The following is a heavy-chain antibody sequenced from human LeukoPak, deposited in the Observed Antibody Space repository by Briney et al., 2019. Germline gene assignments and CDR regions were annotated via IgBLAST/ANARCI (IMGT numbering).Heavy chain of an antibody. J-gene: IGHJ3*02. V-gene: IGHV3-23*01. CDR3: AKETRITMVRGAFDI. Sequence: PGGSLRLSCAASGFTFSSYGMHWVRQAPGKGLEWVSAISGSGGSTYYADSVKGRFTISRDNSKNTLYLQMNSLRAEDAAVYYCAKETRITMVRGAFDIWGQGTMVTVSS. CDR2: ISGSGGST. CDR1: GFTFSSYG. D-gene: IGHD3-10*01.